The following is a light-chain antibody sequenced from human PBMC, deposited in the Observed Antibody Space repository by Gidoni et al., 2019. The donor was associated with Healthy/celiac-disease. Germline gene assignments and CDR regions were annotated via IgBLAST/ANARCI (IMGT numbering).Light chain of an antibody. Sequence: DIQMTQSPSSLSASVGDRVTITCRASQSISSYLNWYQQKPGKAPKLLIYAASSLQSGVPSRFSGRGSGTDCTLTISSLQPEDFATYYCQQSYSTITFGQGTRLEIK. V-gene: IGKV1-39*01. CDR3: QQSYSTIT. J-gene: IGKJ5*01. CDR2: AAS. CDR1: QSISSY.